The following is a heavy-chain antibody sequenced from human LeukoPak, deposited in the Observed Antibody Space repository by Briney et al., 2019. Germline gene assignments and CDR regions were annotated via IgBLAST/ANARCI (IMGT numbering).Heavy chain of an antibody. CDR3: ARSSITIFGVVISPFGY. V-gene: IGHV4-4*07. CDR1: GGSISSYY. D-gene: IGHD3-3*01. J-gene: IGHJ4*02. Sequence: TSETLSLTCTVSGGSISSYYWSWIRQPAGKGLEWIGRIYTSGSTDYNPSLKIRVTMSVDTSKNQFSLKLSSVTAADTAVYYCARSSITIFGVVISPFGYWGQGTLVTVSS. CDR2: IYTSGST.